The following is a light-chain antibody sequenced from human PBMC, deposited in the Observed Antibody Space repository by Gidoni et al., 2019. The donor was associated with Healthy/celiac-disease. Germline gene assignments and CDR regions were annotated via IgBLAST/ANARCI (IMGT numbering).Light chain of an antibody. J-gene: IGKJ1*01. CDR1: QSVLYSSNNKNY. CDR2: WAS. V-gene: IGKV4-1*01. CDR3: QQYYSTLWT. Sequence: DIVMTQSPAYLAVSLGERAPINCKSSQSVLYSSNNKNYLAWYQQKPGQPPKLLIYWASTRESGVPDRFSGSGSGTDFTLTISSLQAEDVAVYYCQQYYSTLWTFGQGTKVEIK.